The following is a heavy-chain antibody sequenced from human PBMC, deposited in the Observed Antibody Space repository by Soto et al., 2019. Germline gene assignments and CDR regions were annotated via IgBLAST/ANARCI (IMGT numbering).Heavy chain of an antibody. J-gene: IGHJ4*02. D-gene: IGHD6-19*01. Sequence: EVQLVESGGGLVQPGGSLRLSCAASGFTFSSYWMHWVRQAPGKGLVWVSRINSDGSSTSYADSVKGRFTISRDNAKNTRYLQMNSLRAEDTAVYYCAGELRIAVAGFDYWGQGTLVTVSS. CDR2: INSDGSST. CDR3: AGELRIAVAGFDY. CDR1: GFTFSSYW. V-gene: IGHV3-74*01.